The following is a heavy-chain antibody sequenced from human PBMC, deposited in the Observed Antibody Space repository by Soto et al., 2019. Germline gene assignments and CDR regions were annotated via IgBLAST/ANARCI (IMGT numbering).Heavy chain of an antibody. CDR3: ARGGSGYVWFNEF. V-gene: IGHV1-69*01. Sequence: QEQLVQSGAEVKKSGSSVKVSCKDTGGLFSSYAVSWVRQAPGQGLEWMGGIIPVFDTVYYEQKLQGRGTITADEYPNTAYMGISSLRSEDTAMYYCARGGSGYVWFNEFWGQGTLVTVSS. CDR2: IIPVFDTV. J-gene: IGHJ4*02. CDR1: GGLFSSYA. D-gene: IGHD3-22*01.